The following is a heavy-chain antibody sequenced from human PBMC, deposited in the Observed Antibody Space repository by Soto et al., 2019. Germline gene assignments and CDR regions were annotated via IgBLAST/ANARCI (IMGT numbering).Heavy chain of an antibody. V-gene: IGHV3-30*18. CDR1: GFTFSTYG. J-gene: IGHJ4*02. Sequence: GGSLRLSCASSGFTFSTYGMHCVCQAPGKGLERVAVISYDAKHKYYADSLKGRFTISSDNSKNTLYLQMNSPRVEASAAYYCAKGAVQDLWTGYYALFDYWGQGTLVTVSS. D-gene: IGHD3-3*01. CDR2: ISYDAKHK. CDR3: AKGAVQDLWTGYYALFDY.